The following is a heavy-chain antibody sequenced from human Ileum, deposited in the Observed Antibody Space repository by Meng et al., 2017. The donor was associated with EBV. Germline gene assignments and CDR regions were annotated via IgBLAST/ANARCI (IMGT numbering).Heavy chain of an antibody. CDR2: ININTGNP. V-gene: IGHV7-4-1*01. CDR3: ARGNGWRFDY. Sequence: QVQLVQSGSEFKKPXXXXKVSCQAAGYTFTSSSMNWVRHAPGQGLEWMGWININTGNPTYAQGFTGRFVFSLDTSVSTAYLQIDSLKADDTAVYYCARGNGWRFDYWGQGTLVTVSS. CDR1: GYTFTSSS. J-gene: IGHJ4*02. D-gene: IGHD6-19*01.